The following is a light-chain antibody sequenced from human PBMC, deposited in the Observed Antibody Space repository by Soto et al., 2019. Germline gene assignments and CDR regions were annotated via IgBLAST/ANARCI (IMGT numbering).Light chain of an antibody. CDR1: QTISSW. CDR3: QQRSDWIT. V-gene: IGKV1-5*03. J-gene: IGKJ5*01. Sequence: DIQMTQSPSTLSGSVGDRVTITFRASQTISSWLAWYQQKPGKAPKLLIYKASTLKSGVPSRFSGSGSGTDFTLTISSLEPEDFAVYYCQQRSDWITVGQGTRLEIK. CDR2: KAS.